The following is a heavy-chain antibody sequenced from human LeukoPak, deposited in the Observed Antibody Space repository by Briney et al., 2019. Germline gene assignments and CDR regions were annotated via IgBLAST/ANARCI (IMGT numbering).Heavy chain of an antibody. CDR1: GFTFSSYS. J-gene: IGHJ4*02. CDR3: ARVDYFES. V-gene: IGHV3-48*02. CDR2: ISSSGTI. Sequence: PGGSLRLSCAGSGFTFSSYSMSWVRQAPGKGLEWLSYISSSGTIYYADSVKGRFTISRDNAKNSLYLQMNSLRDEDTAVYYCARVDYFESWGQGTLVTVSS.